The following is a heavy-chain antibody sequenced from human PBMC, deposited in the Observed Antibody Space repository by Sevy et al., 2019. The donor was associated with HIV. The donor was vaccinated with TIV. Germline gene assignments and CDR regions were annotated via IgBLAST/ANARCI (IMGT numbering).Heavy chain of an antibody. CDR2: ISGGSSTT. V-gene: IGHV3-48*01. Sequence: GGSLRLSCLASEFTFSNYAMNWVRQAPGKGLEWLSYISGGSSTTYYADSVKGRFTISGDNAKNSLYLQMNSLRAEDTAVYYCARDPYSGNYYDYFYHMDVWGKGTTVTVSS. CDR1: EFTFSNYA. CDR3: ARDPYSGNYYDYFYHMDV. J-gene: IGHJ6*03. D-gene: IGHD1-26*01.